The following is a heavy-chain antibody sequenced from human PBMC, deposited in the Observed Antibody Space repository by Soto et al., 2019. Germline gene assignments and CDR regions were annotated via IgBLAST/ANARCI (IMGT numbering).Heavy chain of an antibody. Sequence: PGGSLRLSCAASGFTFSSYAMSWVRQAPGKGLEWVSAISGSGGSTYYADSVKGRFTISRDNSKNTLYLQMNSLRAEDTAVYYCAKTPRFYYYYGMDVWGQGTTVTVSS. V-gene: IGHV3-23*01. CDR3: AKTPRFYYYYGMDV. J-gene: IGHJ6*02. CDR1: GFTFSSYA. CDR2: ISGSGGST. D-gene: IGHD3-3*01.